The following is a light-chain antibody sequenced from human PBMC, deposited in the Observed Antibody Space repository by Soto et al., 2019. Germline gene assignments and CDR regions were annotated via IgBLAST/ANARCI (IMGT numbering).Light chain of an antibody. V-gene: IGKV1-5*01. CDR3: QQYKSYSRT. J-gene: IGKJ1*01. Sequence: DIQMTQSPSTLSASVGDRVTITCRASQSISSWLAWYQQKPGKAPKLLIYDASSLESGVPSRFNGSGSGTEFTLTISSLQPDDFATYYCQQYKSYSRTFGQGTKVEIK. CDR1: QSISSW. CDR2: DAS.